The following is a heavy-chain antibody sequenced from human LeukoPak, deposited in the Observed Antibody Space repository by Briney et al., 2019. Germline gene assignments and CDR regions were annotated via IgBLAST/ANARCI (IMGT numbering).Heavy chain of an antibody. J-gene: IGHJ4*02. V-gene: IGHV4-34*01. CDR2: INHSGST. CDR1: GGSYSGYH. CDR3: ASADYYDSSGYYSPFNY. Sequence: SETLSLTCALYGGSYSGYHWSWIRQPPGKGLEWIGEINHSGSTNYNPSLKSRVTISVDTSKNQFSLKLSSVTAADTAVYYCASADYYDSSGYYSPFNYWGQGTLVTVSS. D-gene: IGHD3-22*01.